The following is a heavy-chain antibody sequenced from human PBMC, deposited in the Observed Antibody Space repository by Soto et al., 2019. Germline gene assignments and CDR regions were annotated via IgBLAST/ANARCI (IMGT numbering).Heavy chain of an antibody. CDR3: AKATATGGGAFEI. Sequence: GGSLRLSCAASGFICSSYDMSWVRQAPGKGLEWVSTILVGGSTHYEDSVKGRFTISRDTSRNTVYLQMNSLTAGDTAVYYCAKATATGGGAFEICGQGTMVT. V-gene: IGHV3-23*01. CDR2: ILVGGST. J-gene: IGHJ3*02. D-gene: IGHD2-8*02. CDR1: GFICSSYD.